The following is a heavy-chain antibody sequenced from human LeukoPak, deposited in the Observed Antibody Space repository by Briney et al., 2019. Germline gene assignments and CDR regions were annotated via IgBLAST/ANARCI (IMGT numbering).Heavy chain of an antibody. D-gene: IGHD3-22*01. Sequence: GGSLRLSCAASEFTLSDYYMSWIRQAPGKGLEWVSYISRSGTTIYYADSVKGRFTISRDNAKNSLYLQMNSLRADDTAVYFCARDKYETSGCFDYWGQGALVTVSS. CDR2: ISRSGTTI. J-gene: IGHJ4*02. CDR3: ARDKYETSGCFDY. V-gene: IGHV3-11*01. CDR1: EFTLSDYY.